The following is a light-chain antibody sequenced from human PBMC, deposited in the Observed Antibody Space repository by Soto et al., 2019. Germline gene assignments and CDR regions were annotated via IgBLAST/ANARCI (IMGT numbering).Light chain of an antibody. CDR1: SSNIGSNT. Sequence: QSVLTQPPSASGTPGQRVTISCSGRSSNIGSNTVNWYQKFPGTAPKLLIYSSILRPSGVPDRFSGSKSGTSASLAISGLQSEDEAEYYCTAWDDSLTGVLFGGGTKLTVL. V-gene: IGLV1-44*01. CDR2: SSI. CDR3: TAWDDSLTGVL. J-gene: IGLJ2*01.